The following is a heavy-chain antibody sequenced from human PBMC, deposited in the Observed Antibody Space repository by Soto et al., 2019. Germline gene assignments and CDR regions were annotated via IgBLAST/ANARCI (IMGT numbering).Heavy chain of an antibody. CDR3: ARYQALGYCSGGSCPGGFDY. J-gene: IGHJ4*02. D-gene: IGHD2-15*01. CDR1: GFTFSSYA. CDR2: ISYDGSNK. Sequence: GGSLRLSCAASGFTFSSYAMHWVRQAPGKGLEWVAVISYDGSNKYYADSVKGRFTISRDNSKNTLYLQMNSLRAEDTAVYYCARYQALGYCSGGSCPGGFDYWGQGTLVTVSS. V-gene: IGHV3-30-3*01.